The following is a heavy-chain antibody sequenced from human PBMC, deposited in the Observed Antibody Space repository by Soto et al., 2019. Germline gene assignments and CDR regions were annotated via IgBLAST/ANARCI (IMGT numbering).Heavy chain of an antibody. CDR1: GGSISSGGYY. J-gene: IGHJ4*02. Sequence: QVQLQESGPGLVKPSQTLSLTCTVSGGSISSGGYYWSWIRQHPGMGLEWIGYIYYSGSTYYNPSLKSRVTISVDTSKNQFSLKLSSVTAADTAVYYCARYNGIPYDFWSGSYYFDYWGQGTLVTVSS. CDR3: ARYNGIPYDFWSGSYYFDY. CDR2: IYYSGST. D-gene: IGHD3-3*01. V-gene: IGHV4-31*03.